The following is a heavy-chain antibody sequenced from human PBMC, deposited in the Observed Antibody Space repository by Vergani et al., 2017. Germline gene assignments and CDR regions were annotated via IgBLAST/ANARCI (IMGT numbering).Heavy chain of an antibody. CDR1: GNTFTSYD. CDR3: ARGKMIFGVVPPGYAFDI. CDR2: MNPSSGNT. D-gene: IGHD3-3*01. Sequence: QVQLEQSGAEVKKPGASVKVSCKASGNTFTSYDINWVRQATGQGLEWMGWMNPSSGNTGYAQKFQGRVTMTRNTSISTAYMELRSLRSEDTAVYYCARGKMIFGVVPPGYAFDIWGQGTMVTVTS. V-gene: IGHV1-8*01. J-gene: IGHJ3*02.